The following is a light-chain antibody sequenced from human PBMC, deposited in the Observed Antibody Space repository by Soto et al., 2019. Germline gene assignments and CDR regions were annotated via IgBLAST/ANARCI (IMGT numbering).Light chain of an antibody. J-gene: IGLJ1*01. CDR3: GSWDSSLSAYV. V-gene: IGLV1-51*01. Sequence: SVLTQPPSLSAAPGQKVTISCSGSSSNIGGNSVSWYQQLPGTAPKLLIYDDNKRPSGIPDRFSGSKSGTSATLGITGFQTGDEADYYCGSWDSSLSAYVFGTGTKV. CDR2: DDN. CDR1: SSNIGGNS.